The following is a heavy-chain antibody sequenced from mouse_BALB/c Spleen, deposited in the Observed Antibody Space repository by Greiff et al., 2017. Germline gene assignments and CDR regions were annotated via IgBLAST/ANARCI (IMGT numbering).Heavy chain of an antibody. J-gene: IGHJ4*01. CDR3: ARYYDYYAMDY. V-gene: IGHV5-6-5*01. D-gene: IGHD2-4*01. Sequence: EVKLVESGGGLVKPGGSLKLSCAASGFTFSSYDMSWVRQTPEKRLEWVASISSGGSTYYPDSVKGRFTISRDNARNSLYLQMSSLRSEDTAMYYCARYYDYYAMDYWGQGTSVTVSS. CDR2: ISSGGST. CDR1: GFTFSSYD.